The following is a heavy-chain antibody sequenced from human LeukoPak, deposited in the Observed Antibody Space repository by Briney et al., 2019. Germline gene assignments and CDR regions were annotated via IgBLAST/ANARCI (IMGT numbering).Heavy chain of an antibody. CDR1: GGSINSATYY. V-gene: IGHV4-39*01. D-gene: IGHD2-21*01. CDR3: ARALAYCAGNCVTDYFDY. J-gene: IGHJ4*02. Sequence: SETLSLTCTVSGGSINSATYYWGWIRQPPGKGLEWIGTIYSSGSTSYTPSLESRVTMSVDTSKNQFFLKLTSVTAADTAVYYCARALAYCAGNCVTDYFDYWGQGALVTVPS. CDR2: IYSSGST.